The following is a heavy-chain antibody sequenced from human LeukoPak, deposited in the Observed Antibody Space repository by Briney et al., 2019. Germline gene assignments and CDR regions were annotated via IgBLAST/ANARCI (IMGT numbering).Heavy chain of an antibody. V-gene: IGHV3-7*04. CDR3: TRVSYIDEGIDY. CDR1: GFPFSSYW. Sequence: GGSLRLSCVASGFPFSSYWMTWVRQAPGKGLEWVANIKQDGSKKSYVDSVKGRFTISRDNAKNSLYLQMNSLRAEDTAIYYCTRVSYIDEGIDYWGQGTLVTVSS. D-gene: IGHD1-26*01. CDR2: IKQDGSKK. J-gene: IGHJ4*02.